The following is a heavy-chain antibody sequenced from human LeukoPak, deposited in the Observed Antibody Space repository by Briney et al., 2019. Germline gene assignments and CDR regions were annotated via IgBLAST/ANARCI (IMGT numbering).Heavy chain of an antibody. CDR3: ARGRHYYDSSGYLRFDY. Sequence: VASAKVSCKASGYTFTGYYMHWVRQAPGQGLEWMGWINPNSGGTNYAQKLQGRVTMTRDTSISTAYMELSRLRSDDTAVYYCARGRHYYDSSGYLRFDYWGQGTLVTVSS. CDR2: INPNSGGT. CDR1: GYTFTGYY. D-gene: IGHD3-22*01. V-gene: IGHV1-2*02. J-gene: IGHJ4*02.